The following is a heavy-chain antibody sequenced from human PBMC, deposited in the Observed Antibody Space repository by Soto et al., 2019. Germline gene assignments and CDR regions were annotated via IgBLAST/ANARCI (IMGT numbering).Heavy chain of an antibody. D-gene: IGHD3-10*01. J-gene: IGHJ4*02. CDR1: GFTFSSYA. V-gene: IGHV3-30-3*01. CDR3: ARDPMGRYYGSGSYYFDY. Sequence: QVQLVESGGGVVQPGRSLRLSCAASGFTFSSYAMHWVRQAPGKGLEWVAVISYDGSNKYYADSVKGRFTISRDNSKNPRYLQRNSVRAEDTAVYYCARDPMGRYYGSGSYYFDYWGQGTMVTVSA. CDR2: ISYDGSNK.